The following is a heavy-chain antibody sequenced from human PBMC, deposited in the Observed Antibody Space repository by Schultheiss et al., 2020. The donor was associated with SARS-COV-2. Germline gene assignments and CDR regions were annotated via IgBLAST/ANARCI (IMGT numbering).Heavy chain of an antibody. D-gene: IGHD3-10*01. J-gene: IGHJ5*02. V-gene: IGHV4-30-4*08. CDR3: AREGRGPITMVRGVIINSNWFDP. CDR1: GGSISSGGYY. CDR2: IYYSGST. Sequence: SETLSLTCTVSGGSISSGGYYWSWIRQHPGKGLEWIGYIYYSGSTYYNPSLKSRVTISVDTSKNQFSLKLSSVTAADTAVYYCAREGRGPITMVRGVIINSNWFDPWGQGTLVTVSS.